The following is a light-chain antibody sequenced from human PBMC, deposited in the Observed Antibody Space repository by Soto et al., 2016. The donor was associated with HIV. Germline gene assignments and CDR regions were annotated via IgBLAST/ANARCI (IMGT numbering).Light chain of an antibody. CDR3: QVWDNNHDHPVI. V-gene: IGLV3-21*03. CDR1: NIGTKS. CDR2: DDS. J-gene: IGLJ2*01. Sequence: SYVLAQPPSASVAPGKTATITCEGTNIGTKSVHWYQQKAGQAPVLFVHDDSDRPSGIPERVSGSHSGNTASLTISRVEAGDEADYFCQVWDNNHDHPVIFGGGTKLTVL.